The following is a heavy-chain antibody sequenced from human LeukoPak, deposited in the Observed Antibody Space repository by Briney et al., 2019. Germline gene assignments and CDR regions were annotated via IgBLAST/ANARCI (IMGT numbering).Heavy chain of an antibody. V-gene: IGHV3-21*01. D-gene: IGHD2-21*02. CDR3: ARDHGIVVVTASRLDS. Sequence: KPGGSLRLSCAASGFTLSSYSMNWVRQAPGKGLEWVSSISSSSSYIDYADSVKGRFTISRDNAKNSLYLQMNSLRAEDTAVYFCARDHGIVVVTASRLDSWGQGTLVTVSS. CDR2: ISSSSSYI. J-gene: IGHJ4*02. CDR1: GFTLSSYS.